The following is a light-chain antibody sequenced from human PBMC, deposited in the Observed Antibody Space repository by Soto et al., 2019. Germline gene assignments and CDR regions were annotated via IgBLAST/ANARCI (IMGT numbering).Light chain of an antibody. Sequence: DTVLTQSPGTLSLSPGARATLSCRASQSVGTYLAWYQQKPGQAPRLLIYGASSRATGIPDRFSGSGSGTDFTLTISRLEPEDFAVYYCQQYGSSLSITFGQGTRLEI. V-gene: IGKV3-20*01. CDR2: GAS. J-gene: IGKJ5*01. CDR1: QSVGTY. CDR3: QQYGSSLSIT.